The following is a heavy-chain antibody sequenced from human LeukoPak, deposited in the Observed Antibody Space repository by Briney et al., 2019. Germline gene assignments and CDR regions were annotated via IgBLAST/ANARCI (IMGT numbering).Heavy chain of an antibody. CDR2: MKGDGSEK. V-gene: IGHV3-7*01. Sequence: GGSLRLSCAASGFTFSNYWMSWVRQAPGKGLEWVANMKGDGSEKHYVDSMKGRFAISRDNAKNSLYLQMNSLTAEDTAVYYCARQVQYRSGYFPPDPWGQGTLVTVSS. J-gene: IGHJ5*02. CDR3: ARQVQYRSGYFPPDP. CDR1: GFTFSNYW. D-gene: IGHD6-19*01.